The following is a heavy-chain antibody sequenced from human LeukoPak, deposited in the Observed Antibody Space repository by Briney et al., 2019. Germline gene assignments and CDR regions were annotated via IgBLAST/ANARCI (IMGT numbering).Heavy chain of an antibody. CDR3: ASRISGSYAGFHYYFDY. J-gene: IGHJ4*02. CDR1: GGFISSSSYY. CDR2: IYYSGST. Sequence: PSETLSLTCTVSGGFISSSSYYWGWIRQPPGKGLEWIGSIYYSGSTYYNPSLKSRVTISVDTSKNQFSLKLSSVTAADTAVYYCASRISGSYAGFHYYFDYWGQGTLVTVSS. V-gene: IGHV4-39*01. D-gene: IGHD1-26*01.